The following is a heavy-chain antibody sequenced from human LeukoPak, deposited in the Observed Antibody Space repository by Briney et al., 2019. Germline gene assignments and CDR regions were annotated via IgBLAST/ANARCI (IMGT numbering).Heavy chain of an antibody. Sequence: ASVKVSCKASGYTFTGYYMHWVRQAPGQGLEWMGWINPNSGGTNYAQKFQGRVTMTRDTSISTAYMELSRLRSDDTAVYYCARGGCPWYSSGCLDYWGQGTLVTVSS. J-gene: IGHJ4*02. V-gene: IGHV1-2*02. CDR1: GYTFTGYY. CDR3: ARGGCPWYSSGCLDY. CDR2: INPNSGGT. D-gene: IGHD6-19*01.